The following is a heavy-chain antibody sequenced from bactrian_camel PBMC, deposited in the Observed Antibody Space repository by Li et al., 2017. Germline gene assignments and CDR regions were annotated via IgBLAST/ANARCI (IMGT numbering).Heavy chain of an antibody. CDR1: GYTYSSYC. CDR2: IDSDGST. D-gene: IGHD3*01. J-gene: IGHJ4*01. Sequence: HVQLVESGGGSVQAGGSLRLSCAASGYTYSSYCMGWFRQAPGKEREGVAAIDSDGSTSYADSVKGRFTISKDNAKNTPYLQMNSLKPEDTAMYYCAADSPTARADVRTLYAMYLGQGTQVTVS. CDR3: AADSPTARADVRTLYAMY. V-gene: IGHV3S26*01.